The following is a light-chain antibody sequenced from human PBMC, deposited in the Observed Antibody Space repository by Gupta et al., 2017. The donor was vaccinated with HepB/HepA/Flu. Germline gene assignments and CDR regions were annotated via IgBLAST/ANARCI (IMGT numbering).Light chain of an antibody. CDR3: QQRSIWPLT. J-gene: IGKJ4*01. V-gene: IGKV3-11*01. CDR1: QRVRSS. Sequence: DIAFTQSPASLSLSPGERATLSCRASQRVRSSLVWYQQKPGHAPRLLMYDASNRATGIPARFSGSGSGTDFTLTISSLEPEDFTVYYCQQRSIWPLTFGGGTKVEIK. CDR2: DAS.